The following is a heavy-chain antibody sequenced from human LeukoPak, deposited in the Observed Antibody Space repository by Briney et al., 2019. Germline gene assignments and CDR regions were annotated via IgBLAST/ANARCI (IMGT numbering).Heavy chain of an antibody. CDR1: GYPFTSYD. CDR2: MNPNSGNT. Sequence: ASVKFSFKASGYPFTSYDINWVRPATGQGLEWMGWMNPNSGNTGYAQKFQGRVTITRNTSISTAYMELSSLRSEDTAVYYCARATMVRGVSDYWGQGTLVTVSS. D-gene: IGHD3-10*01. CDR3: ARATMVRGVSDY. V-gene: IGHV1-8*01. J-gene: IGHJ4*02.